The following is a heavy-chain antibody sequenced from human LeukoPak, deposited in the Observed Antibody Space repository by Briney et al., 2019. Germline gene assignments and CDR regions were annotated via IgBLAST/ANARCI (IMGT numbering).Heavy chain of an antibody. J-gene: IGHJ2*01. CDR2: IYYSGST. V-gene: IGHV4-59*12. D-gene: IGHD3-10*01. CDR3: AKKYGSGPSTGWYFDL. Sequence: SETLSLTCTVSGGSISSYYWSWIRQPPGKGLEWIGYIYYSGSTNYNPSLKSRVTISVETSKNQFSLKLSSVTAADTAVYYCAKKYGSGPSTGWYFDLWGRGTLVTVSS. CDR1: GGSISSYY.